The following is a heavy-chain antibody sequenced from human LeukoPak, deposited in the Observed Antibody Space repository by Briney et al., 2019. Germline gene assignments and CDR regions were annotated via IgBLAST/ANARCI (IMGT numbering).Heavy chain of an antibody. D-gene: IGHD3-10*01. V-gene: IGHV4-4*09. Sequence: SETLSLTCTVSGGSISSYYWSWIRQPPGKGLEWIGYIYTSGSINYNPSLKSRVTISVDTSKNQFSLKLSSVTAADTAVYYCARLGSSDYYGSGSYYNSLYYYYYMDVWGKGTTVTVSS. CDR3: ARLGSSDYYGSGSYYNSLYYYYYMDV. J-gene: IGHJ6*03. CDR1: GGSISSYY. CDR2: IYTSGSI.